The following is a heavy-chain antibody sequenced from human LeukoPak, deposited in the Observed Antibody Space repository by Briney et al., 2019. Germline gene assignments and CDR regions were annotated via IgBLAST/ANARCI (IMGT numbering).Heavy chain of an antibody. Sequence: GASVKVSCKASGYTFSNYGISWMRQAPGQGLEWMGWITTYNGYTNYAQKFQGRVTMTRDTSITTAYMELSRPRSDDTAVYYCVKMHYDFWSAFHIWGRGTMVTVSS. CDR2: ITTYNGYT. V-gene: IGHV1-18*01. CDR3: VKMHYDFWSAFHI. D-gene: IGHD3-3*01. J-gene: IGHJ3*02. CDR1: GYTFSNYG.